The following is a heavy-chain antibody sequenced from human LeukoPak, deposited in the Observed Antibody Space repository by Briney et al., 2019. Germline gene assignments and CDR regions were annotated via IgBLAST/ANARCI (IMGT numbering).Heavy chain of an antibody. Sequence: GGSLRLSCAASGLTFSSYSMNWVRQAPGKGLEWVSYIGISSSTIDYADSVKGRFTISRDNAKNSLYLQMNSLRAEDTAVYYCARDSGYAFDIWGQGTMVTVSS. CDR1: GLTFSSYS. J-gene: IGHJ3*02. V-gene: IGHV3-48*01. D-gene: IGHD1-26*01. CDR3: ARDSGYAFDI. CDR2: IGISSSTI.